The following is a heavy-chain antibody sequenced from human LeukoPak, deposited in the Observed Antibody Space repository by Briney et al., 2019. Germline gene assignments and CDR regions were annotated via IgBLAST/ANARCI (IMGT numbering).Heavy chain of an antibody. J-gene: IGHJ4*02. CDR2: IKSKVDGGTT. Sequence: GGSLRLSCAASGITVSNAWMSWVRQAPGKGLEWVGRIKSKVDGGTTDFAAPVKGRFSMSRDDSRNTLYLQMNSLKTEDTAVYYCSTISTTPGRRGHYWGLGTLVTVSS. D-gene: IGHD4-11*01. V-gene: IGHV3-15*01. CDR1: GITVSNAW. CDR3: STISTTPGRRGHY.